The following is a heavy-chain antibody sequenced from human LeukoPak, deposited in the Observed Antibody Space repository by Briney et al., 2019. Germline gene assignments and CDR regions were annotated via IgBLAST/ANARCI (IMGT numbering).Heavy chain of an antibody. CDR2: ISAYNGNT. CDR1: GYTFTSYG. D-gene: IGHD3-22*01. Sequence: ASVKVSCKASGYTFTSYGISWVRQAPGQGLEWMGWISAYNGNTNYAQKLQGRVTMTTDTSTSTAYMELRSLRSDDTAVYYCARGGYYYDSSGYSRPIDYWGQGTLVTVSS. V-gene: IGHV1-18*01. J-gene: IGHJ4*02. CDR3: ARGGYYYDSSGYSRPIDY.